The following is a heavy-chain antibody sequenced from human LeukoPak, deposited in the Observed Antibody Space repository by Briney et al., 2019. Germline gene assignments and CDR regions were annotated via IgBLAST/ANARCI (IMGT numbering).Heavy chain of an antibody. V-gene: IGHV3-21*01. CDR1: GFTFSSYS. D-gene: IGHD3-10*01. Sequence: GGSLRLSCAASGFTFSSYSMNWVRQAPGKGLEWVSSISSSSSYIYYADSAKGRFTISRDNAKNSLYLQMNSLRAEDTAVYYCARGLVGEDYYYYYYMDVWGKGTTVTVSS. J-gene: IGHJ6*03. CDR2: ISSSSSYI. CDR3: ARGLVGEDYYYYYYMDV.